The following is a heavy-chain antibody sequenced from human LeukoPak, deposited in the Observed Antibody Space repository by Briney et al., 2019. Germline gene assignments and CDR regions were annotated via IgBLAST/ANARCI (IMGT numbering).Heavy chain of an antibody. CDR2: ISYDGSNK. CDR3: AKSLATVVPNWFDP. CDR1: GFTFSSYA. D-gene: IGHD4-23*01. Sequence: PGGSLRLSCAASGFTFSSYAIHWVRRAPGKGLEWVAVISYDGSNKYYADSVKGRFTISRDNSKNTLYLQMNSLRAEDTAVYYCAKSLATVVPNWFDPWGQGTLVTVSS. V-gene: IGHV3-30-3*02. J-gene: IGHJ5*02.